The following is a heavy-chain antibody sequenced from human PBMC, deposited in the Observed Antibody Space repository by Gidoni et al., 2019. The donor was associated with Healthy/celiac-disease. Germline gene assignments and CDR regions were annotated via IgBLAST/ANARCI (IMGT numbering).Heavy chain of an antibody. CDR1: GFTFSCYA. V-gene: IGHV3-23*01. CDR3: AKERGYYDSSGYSSPFDY. J-gene: IGHJ4*02. D-gene: IGHD3-22*01. Sequence: PCAASGFTFSCYAMSWIRQAPGKGLEWVSAISGSGGSTYYADSVKGRFTISRDNSKNTLCLQMNSLRAEDTAVYYCAKERGYYDSSGYSSPFDYWGQGTLVTVSS. CDR2: ISGSGGST.